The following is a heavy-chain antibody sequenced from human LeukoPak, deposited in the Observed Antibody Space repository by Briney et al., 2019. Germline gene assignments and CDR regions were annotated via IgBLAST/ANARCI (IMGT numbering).Heavy chain of an antibody. CDR3: AMATWVGGLDY. CDR2: IYRGGST. CDR1: GFTVSSNY. Sequence: PGGPLRLSCAASGFTVSSNYMSWVRQAPGKGLEWVSVIYRGGSTYYADSVKGRFTISRDNPKNTLYLQMNNLRAEDTAVYYCAMATWVGGLDYWGQGTLVTVSS. V-gene: IGHV3-66*01. J-gene: IGHJ4*02. D-gene: IGHD1-26*01.